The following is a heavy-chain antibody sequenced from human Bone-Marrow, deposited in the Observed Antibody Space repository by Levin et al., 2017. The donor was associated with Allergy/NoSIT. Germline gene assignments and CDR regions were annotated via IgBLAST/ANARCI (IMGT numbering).Heavy chain of an antibody. Sequence: GESLKISCAASGFTFSTYGMHWVRQAPGKGLEWVALISYDGTQKKYADSVKGRFTISRDNSKNTLFLQMNSLRSEDTAVYYCAKVEVAYDYWGQGTLVTVSS. D-gene: IGHD5-12*01. CDR1: GFTFSTYG. CDR2: ISYDGTQK. V-gene: IGHV3-30*18. J-gene: IGHJ4*02. CDR3: AKVEVAYDY.